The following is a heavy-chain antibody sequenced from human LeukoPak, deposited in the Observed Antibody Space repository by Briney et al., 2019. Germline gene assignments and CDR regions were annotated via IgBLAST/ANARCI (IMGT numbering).Heavy chain of an antibody. Sequence: GASLKVSCKASGYTFSTYHMNWVRQAPGQGLEWMGTISPGNGNTNYAQSFRGRVTMTRDTSTSTVYMELTSLTSEDTAVYYCVREASGGYFDYWGQGTQVTVSS. V-gene: IGHV1-46*01. CDR1: GYTFSTYH. D-gene: IGHD3-16*01. CDR2: ISPGNGNT. J-gene: IGHJ4*02. CDR3: VREASGGYFDY.